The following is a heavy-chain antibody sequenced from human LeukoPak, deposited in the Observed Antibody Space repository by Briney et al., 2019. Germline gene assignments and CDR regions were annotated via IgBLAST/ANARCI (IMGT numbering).Heavy chain of an antibody. Sequence: TPSETLSLTCTVSGGSISSYYWSWIRQPPGKGLEWIGYIYYSGSTNYNPSLKSRVTISVDTSKNQFSLKLSSVTAADTAVYYCARVLMGDDRGFDYWGQGTLVTVSS. CDR3: ARVLMGDDRGFDY. D-gene: IGHD3-16*01. V-gene: IGHV4-59*01. CDR2: IYYSGST. CDR1: GGSISSYY. J-gene: IGHJ4*02.